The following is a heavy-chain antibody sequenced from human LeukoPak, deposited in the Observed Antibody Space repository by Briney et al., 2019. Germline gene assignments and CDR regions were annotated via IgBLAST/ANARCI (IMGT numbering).Heavy chain of an antibody. CDR3: TAFKSRYSSGWYGLYYYYGMDV. Sequence: GGSLRLSCAASGFTFSNAWMSWVRQAPGKGLEWVGRIKSKTDGGTTDYAAPVKGRFTISRDDSKNTLYLQMNSLKTEDTAVYYCTAFKSRYSSGWYGLYYYYGMDVWGQGTTVTVSS. D-gene: IGHD6-19*01. CDR1: GFTFSNAW. J-gene: IGHJ6*02. CDR2: IKSKTDGGTT. V-gene: IGHV3-15*01.